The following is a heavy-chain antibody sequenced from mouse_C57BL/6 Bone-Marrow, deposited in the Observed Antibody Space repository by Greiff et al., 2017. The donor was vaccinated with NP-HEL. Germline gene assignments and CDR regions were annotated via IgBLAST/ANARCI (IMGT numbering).Heavy chain of an antibody. Sequence: EVKLVESGGGLVKSGGSLKLSCAASGFTFSSYAMSWVRQTPEKRLEWVATISDGGSYTYYPDNVKGRFTISRDNAKNNLYLQMSHLKSEDTAMYYCARLLLLYFDYWGQGTTLTVSS. V-gene: IGHV5-4*03. D-gene: IGHD1-1*01. CDR1: GFTFSSYA. CDR3: ARLLLLYFDY. J-gene: IGHJ2*01. CDR2: ISDGGSYT.